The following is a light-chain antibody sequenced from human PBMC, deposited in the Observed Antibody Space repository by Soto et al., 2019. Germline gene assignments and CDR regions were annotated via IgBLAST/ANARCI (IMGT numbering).Light chain of an antibody. J-gene: IGKJ2*02. Sequence: IQLTQSPSSLSASVGARVTITCRASQGIINYLAWYQQKPGIAPKLLIYAASTLQSGIPSRFSGSGSGTDFTLTISSLQPEDFATYYFKQLNSYPRTFGPGTKLEIK. CDR1: QGIINY. CDR2: AAS. V-gene: IGKV1-9*01. CDR3: KQLNSYPRT.